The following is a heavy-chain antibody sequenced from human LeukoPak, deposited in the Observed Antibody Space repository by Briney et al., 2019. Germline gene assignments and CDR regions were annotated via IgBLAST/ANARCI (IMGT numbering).Heavy chain of an antibody. D-gene: IGHD6-13*01. CDR1: GFTFSSYA. V-gene: IGHV3-30-3*01. CDR2: ISYDGSNK. Sequence: GGSLRLSCAASGFTFSSYAMHWVRQAPGKGLEWVAVISYDGSNKYYADSVKGRFTISRDNPKNTLYLQMNSLRAEDTAVYYCARQKYSSSWDFDYWGQGTLVTVSS. J-gene: IGHJ4*02. CDR3: ARQKYSSSWDFDY.